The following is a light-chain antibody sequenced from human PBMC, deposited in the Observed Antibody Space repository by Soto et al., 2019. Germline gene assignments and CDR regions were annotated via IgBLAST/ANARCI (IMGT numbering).Light chain of an antibody. CDR2: GAS. J-gene: IGKJ4*01. CDR1: QSVSSSF. Sequence: EIVLTQSPGTLSLSPGERATLSCRASQSVSSSFLAWYQQKPGQAPRLLIYGASFRATGIPDRFSGSESGTDFPLTISILEPDDVAVYYCQHYGTSPLTFGGGTKVAIK. V-gene: IGKV3-20*01. CDR3: QHYGTSPLT.